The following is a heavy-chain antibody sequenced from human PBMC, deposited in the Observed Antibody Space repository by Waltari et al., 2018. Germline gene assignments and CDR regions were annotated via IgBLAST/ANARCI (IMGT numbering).Heavy chain of an antibody. CDR1: GRTFSSYA. Sequence: QVQLVQSGAEVKKPGSSVKVSCKASGRTFSSYAISWVRQAPGQGLEWMGGISLIFGTANYAQEFQGRVTITADDSTGAAYMELSSLRSEDTAVHYCARVWPQRGFDPWGQGTLVTVSS. CDR3: ARVWPQRGFDP. D-gene: IGHD3-16*01. J-gene: IGHJ5*02. CDR2: ISLIFGTA. V-gene: IGHV1-69*01.